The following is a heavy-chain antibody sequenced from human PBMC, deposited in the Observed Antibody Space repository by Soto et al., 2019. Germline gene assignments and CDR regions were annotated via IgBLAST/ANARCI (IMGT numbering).Heavy chain of an antibody. CDR3: ATDLGVALAPLSILYFQQ. CDR1: GYGLNELC. Sequence: GASVKVSCKVSGYGLNELCMHWVRQPPGKGLEWIGGFDPEEGKMIYAQNFQGRVTMTEDTSTDTAYMELNSLTSEDTAIYYCATDLGVALAPLSILYFQQWGQGTVVTVSS. D-gene: IGHD3-10*01. CDR2: FDPEEGKM. J-gene: IGHJ1*01. V-gene: IGHV1-24*01.